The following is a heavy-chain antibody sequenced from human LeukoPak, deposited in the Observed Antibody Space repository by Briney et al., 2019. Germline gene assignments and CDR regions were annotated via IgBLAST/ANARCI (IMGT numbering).Heavy chain of an antibody. CDR2: ISYDGSNK. CDR3: ARDLTMDV. CDR1: GFTFSSYA. J-gene: IGHJ6*02. V-gene: IGHV3-30-3*01. Sequence: GGSLRLSCAASGFTFSSYAMHWVRQAPGKGLEWVAVISYDGSNKYYADSVKGRFTISRDNSKNTLYLQMNSLRAEDTAVCYCARDLTMDVWGQGTTVTVSS.